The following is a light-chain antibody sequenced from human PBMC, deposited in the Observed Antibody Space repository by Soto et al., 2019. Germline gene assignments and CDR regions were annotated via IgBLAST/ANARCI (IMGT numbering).Light chain of an antibody. CDR1: QSVSSSY. CDR2: GAS. V-gene: IGKV3-20*01. CDR3: QQDGRSRT. J-gene: IGKJ1*01. Sequence: EIVLTQSPGTLSLSPGERDTLSCRASQSVSSSYLAWYQQKPRQAHRLRIFGASSRATGITDRFSGSGSGTDFTLTISRLEPDDFAVYYCQQDGRSRTFGQGTNVEIK.